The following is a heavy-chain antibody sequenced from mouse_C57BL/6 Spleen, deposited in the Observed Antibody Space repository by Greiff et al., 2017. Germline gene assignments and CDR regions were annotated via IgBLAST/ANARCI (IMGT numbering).Heavy chain of an antibody. V-gene: IGHV6-3*01. Sequence: LQQSGGGLVQPGGSMKLSCVASGFTFSNYWMNWVRQSPEKGLEWVAQIRLKSDNYATHYAESVKGRFTISRDDSKSSVYLQMINLRAEDTGIYYCTYGLYYFDYWGQGTTLTVSS. CDR2: IRLKSDNYAT. CDR1: GFTFSNYW. CDR3: TYGLYYFDY. D-gene: IGHD2-2*01. J-gene: IGHJ2*01.